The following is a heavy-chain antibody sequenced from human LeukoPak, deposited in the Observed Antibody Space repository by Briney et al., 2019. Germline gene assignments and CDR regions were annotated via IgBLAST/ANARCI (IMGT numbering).Heavy chain of an antibody. CDR3: ASFYDFSPGTARTYYHRFVWAKGPRHRVP. V-gene: IGHV3-11*01. CDR1: GFTFSDYY. D-gene: IGHD3-3*01. CDR2: ISSSGSTI. J-gene: IGHJ5*02. Sequence: GGSLRLSCAASGFTFSDYYMSWIRQAPGKGLEWFSYISSSGSTIYYADSVKGRFTISRDNAKNSLYLQMNSLRAEDTAVYYCASFYDFSPGTARTYYHRFVWAKGPRHRVPWG.